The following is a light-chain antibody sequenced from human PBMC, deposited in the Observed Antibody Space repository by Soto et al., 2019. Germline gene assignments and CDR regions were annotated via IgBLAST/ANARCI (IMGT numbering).Light chain of an antibody. CDR1: QSVTSNY. V-gene: IGKV3-20*01. CDR2: GAS. Sequence: EIVSTQSPGTLSLSPGERATLSCRASQSVTSNYLAWYQQKPGQAPRLLIYGASSRATGIPDRFSGSGSGTDFTLSISRLEPEDFAEFYCKQYGSSPFTFGPGTKVDIK. J-gene: IGKJ3*01. CDR3: KQYGSSPFT.